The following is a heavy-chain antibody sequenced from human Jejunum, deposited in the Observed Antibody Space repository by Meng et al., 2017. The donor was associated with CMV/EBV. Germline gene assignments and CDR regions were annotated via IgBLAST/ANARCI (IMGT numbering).Heavy chain of an antibody. J-gene: IGHJ2*01. D-gene: IGHD5-12*01. CDR2: IIHDGSAT. Sequence: SCAASGFTFSSFWMHWVRQVPGKGLVWVSRIIHDGSATIYADSVKGRFTISRDNAKNTLYLQMNSLRVEDTAVYYCARGTWRYFDLWGRGTLVTVSS. CDR1: GFTFSSFW. CDR3: ARGTWRYFDL. V-gene: IGHV3-74*01.